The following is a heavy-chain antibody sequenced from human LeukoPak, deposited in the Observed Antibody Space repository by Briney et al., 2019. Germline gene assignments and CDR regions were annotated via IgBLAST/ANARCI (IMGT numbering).Heavy chain of an antibody. CDR2: IIPIFGIA. CDR1: GGTFSSYA. CDR3: ASAYSSGWTDAFDI. V-gene: IGHV1-69*17. D-gene: IGHD6-19*01. J-gene: IGHJ3*02. Sequence: GSSVKVSCKASGGTFSSYAISWVRQAPGQGLEWMGGIIPIFGIANYAQKFQGRVTITADKSTSTAYMELSSLRSEDTAVYYCASAYSSGWTDAFDIWGQGTMVTVSS.